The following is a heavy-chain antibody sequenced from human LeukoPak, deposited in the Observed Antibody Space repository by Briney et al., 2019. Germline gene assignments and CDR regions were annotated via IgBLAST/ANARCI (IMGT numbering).Heavy chain of an antibody. CDR3: AREGGFYRPLDY. J-gene: IGHJ4*02. V-gene: IGHV4-4*02. D-gene: IGHD3-3*01. CDR2: VHLDGRT. CDR1: GGSVINTNW. Sequence: SETLSLTCGVFGGSVINTNWWTWVRQPPGKGLEWIGEVHLDGRTNYNPSLESRLTMSVDVSENQVSLKLTSVTAADTAVYYCAREGGFYRPLDYSGQGTLVAVSS.